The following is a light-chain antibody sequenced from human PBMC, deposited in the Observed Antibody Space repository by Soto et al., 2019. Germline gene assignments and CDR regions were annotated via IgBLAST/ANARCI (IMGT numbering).Light chain of an antibody. CDR1: QSISSW. V-gene: IGKV1-5*01. CDR3: QQYNSYSWT. CDR2: DAS. J-gene: IGKJ1*01. Sequence: DMQMTQSPSTLSASVGDRVTITSRASQSISSWLAWYQQKPGKAPKLLIYDASSLESGVPSRFSGSGSGTELTLTISSLEPDDFATYYCQQYNSYSWTFGQGTKVEIK.